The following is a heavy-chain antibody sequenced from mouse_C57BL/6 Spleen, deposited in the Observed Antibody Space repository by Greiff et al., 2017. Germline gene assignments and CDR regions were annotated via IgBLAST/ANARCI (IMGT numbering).Heavy chain of an antibody. CDR2: ISYSGST. J-gene: IGHJ4*01. D-gene: IGHD1-1*01. CDR3: ARRRGSSYGAMDY. CDR1: GYSITSDY. Sequence: VQLQQSGPGLAKPSQTLSLTCSVTGYSITSDYWNWIRKFPGNKLEYMGYISYSGSTYYNPSPKSRISITRDTSKNQYYLQLNSVTTEDTATYYCARRRGSSYGAMDYWGQGTSVTVSS. V-gene: IGHV3-8*01.